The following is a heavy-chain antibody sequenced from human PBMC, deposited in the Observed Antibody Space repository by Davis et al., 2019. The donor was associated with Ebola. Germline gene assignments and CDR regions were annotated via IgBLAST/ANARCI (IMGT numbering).Heavy chain of an antibody. CDR3: ASLSRVGANIDAFDI. D-gene: IGHD1-26*01. J-gene: IGHJ3*02. CDR1: GGTFSSYA. Sequence: SVKVSCKASGGTFSSYAISWVRQAPGQGLEWMGGIIPIFGTANYAQKFQGRVTITADESTSTAYMELSSLRSEDTAVYYCASLSRVGANIDAFDIWGQGTMVTVSS. V-gene: IGHV1-69*13. CDR2: IIPIFGTA.